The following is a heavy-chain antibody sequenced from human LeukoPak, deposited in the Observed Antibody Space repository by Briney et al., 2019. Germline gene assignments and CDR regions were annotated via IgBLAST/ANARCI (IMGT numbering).Heavy chain of an antibody. CDR3: ARDNLVDYDFWSGYRVSYFNY. J-gene: IGHJ4*02. CDR1: GGTFSSYA. CDR2: IIPILGIA. Sequence: SVKVSCKASGGTFSSYAISWVRQAPGQGLEWMGRIIPILGIANYAQKFQGRVTITADKSTSTAYMELSSLGSEDTAVYYCARDNLVDYDFWSGYRVSYFNYWGQGTLVTVSS. V-gene: IGHV1-69*04. D-gene: IGHD3-3*01.